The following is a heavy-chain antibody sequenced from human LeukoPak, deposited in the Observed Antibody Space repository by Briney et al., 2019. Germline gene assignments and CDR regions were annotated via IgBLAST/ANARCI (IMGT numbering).Heavy chain of an antibody. V-gene: IGHV4-4*09. CDR1: GDSISSYY. Sequence: SETLSLTCTVSGDSISSYYWSWIRQTPGKGLEWIGYIHTNGRTNYSPSLKSRVTISVDSSKNQLSLMLSSVTAADTAVYYCTRRAPTSYGHYLDSWGQGTLVTVSS. CDR2: IHTNGRT. CDR3: TRRAPTSYGHYLDS. J-gene: IGHJ4*02. D-gene: IGHD3-10*01.